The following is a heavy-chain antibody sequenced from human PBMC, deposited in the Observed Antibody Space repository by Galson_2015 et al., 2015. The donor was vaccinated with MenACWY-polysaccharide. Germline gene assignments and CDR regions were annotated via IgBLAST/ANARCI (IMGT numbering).Heavy chain of an antibody. Sequence: SLRLSCAASGFTFSSYSMNWVRQAPGKGLEWVSSISSTSSHTYYADSVKGRFTISRDNAKNPLYLQMNSLRGGDTAVYYCVMTTVTPRGYWGQGTLVTVSS. CDR3: VMTTVTPRGY. D-gene: IGHD4-17*01. J-gene: IGHJ4*02. V-gene: IGHV3-21*01. CDR1: GFTFSSYS. CDR2: ISSTSSHT.